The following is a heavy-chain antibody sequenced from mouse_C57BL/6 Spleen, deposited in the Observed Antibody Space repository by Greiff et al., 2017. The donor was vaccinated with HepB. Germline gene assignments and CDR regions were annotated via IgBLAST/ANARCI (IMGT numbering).Heavy chain of an antibody. CDR2: INPNNGGT. CDR1: GYTFTDYN. Sequence: EVKLMESGPELVKPGASVKIPCKASGYTFTDYNMDWVKQSHGKSLEWIGDINPNNGGTIYNQKFKGKATLTVDKSSSTAYMELRSLTSEDTAVYYCAREGSYYYGSSRGSYYFDYWGQGTTLTVSS. D-gene: IGHD1-1*01. J-gene: IGHJ2*01. CDR3: AREGSYYYGSSRGSYYFDY. V-gene: IGHV1-18*01.